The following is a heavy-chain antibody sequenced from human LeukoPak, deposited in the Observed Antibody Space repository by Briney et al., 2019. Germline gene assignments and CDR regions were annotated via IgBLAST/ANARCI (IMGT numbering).Heavy chain of an antibody. CDR3: ARLRQGGITIFGVVYYFDY. J-gene: IGHJ4*02. CDR1: GGSISSYY. Sequence: SETLSLTRTVSGGSISSYYWSWIRQPAGKGLEWIGRIYTSGSTNYNPSLKSRVTMSVDTSKNQFSLKLSSVTAADTAVYYCARLRQGGITIFGVVYYFDYWGQGTLVTVSS. V-gene: IGHV4-4*07. CDR2: IYTSGST. D-gene: IGHD3-3*01.